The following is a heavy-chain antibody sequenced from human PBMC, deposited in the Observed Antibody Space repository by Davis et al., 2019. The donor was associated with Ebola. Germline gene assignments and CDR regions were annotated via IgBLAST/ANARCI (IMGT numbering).Heavy chain of an antibody. J-gene: IGHJ4*02. CDR3: ARDRYSDGSGYFFEQSH. Sequence: SVKVSCKASGGTFSSYAISWVRRAPGQGLEWMGGNIPIFGTANYAQRFQGRVTITADESRTTAYMELSSLRSEDTAVYYCARDRYSDGSGYFFEQSHWGQGTLVTVSS. CDR2: NIPIFGTA. V-gene: IGHV1-69*13. D-gene: IGHD3-22*01. CDR1: GGTFSSYA.